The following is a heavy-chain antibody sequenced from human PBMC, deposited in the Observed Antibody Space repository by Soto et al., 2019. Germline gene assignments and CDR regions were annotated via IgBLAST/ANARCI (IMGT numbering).Heavy chain of an antibody. Sequence: PVGSLRLSCAASGFTVSRNHMNWVRQAPGKGLEWVSVIYSGGSTYYADSVKGRFTISRDNSKNTLYLQMNSLRAEDTAVYYCARSGSFLGPVDYWGQGTLVTVSS. D-gene: IGHD1-26*01. CDR3: ARSGSFLGPVDY. V-gene: IGHV3-53*01. CDR1: GFTVSRNH. J-gene: IGHJ4*02. CDR2: IYSGGST.